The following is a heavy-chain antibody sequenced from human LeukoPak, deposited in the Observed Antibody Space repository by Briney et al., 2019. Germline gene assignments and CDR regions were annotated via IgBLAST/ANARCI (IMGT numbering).Heavy chain of an antibody. CDR3: ARTGKLWNPFDY. D-gene: IGHD1-14*01. CDR1: GGSISSYY. J-gene: IGHJ4*02. Sequence: SETLSLTRTVSGGSISSYYWSWIRQPPGKGLEWIGYIFYSGTTNYNPSLKSRVTISVDTSKNQFSLKLTSVTAADTAVYYCARTGKLWNPFDYWGQGTLVTVSS. V-gene: IGHV4-59*01. CDR2: IFYSGTT.